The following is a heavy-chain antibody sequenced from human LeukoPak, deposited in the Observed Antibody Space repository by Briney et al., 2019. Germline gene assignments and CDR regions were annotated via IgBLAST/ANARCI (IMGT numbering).Heavy chain of an antibody. J-gene: IGHJ5*02. V-gene: IGHV4-34*01. CDR3: ARGGVRGVIIGWFDP. Sequence: SETLSLTCAVYGGSFSGYYWSWIRQPPGKGLEWIGEINHSGSTNYNPSLKSRVTMSVDTSKNQFSLKLSSVTAADTAVYYCARGGVRGVIIGWFDPWGQGTLVTVSS. CDR2: INHSGST. CDR1: GGSFSGYY. D-gene: IGHD3-10*01.